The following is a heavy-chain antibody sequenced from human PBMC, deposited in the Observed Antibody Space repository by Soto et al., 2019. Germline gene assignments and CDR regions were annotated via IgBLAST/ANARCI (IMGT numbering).Heavy chain of an antibody. CDR2: ISAYNGNT. V-gene: IGHV1-18*01. CDR3: ARDPPYSSGWYAGFDP. Sequence: ASVKVSCKASGYTFTSYGISWVRQAPGQGLEWMGWISAYNGNTNYAQKLQGRVTMTTDTSTSTAYMELRSLRSDDTAVYFCARDPPYSSGWYAGFDPWGQGTLVTVSS. J-gene: IGHJ5*02. D-gene: IGHD6-19*01. CDR1: GYTFTSYG.